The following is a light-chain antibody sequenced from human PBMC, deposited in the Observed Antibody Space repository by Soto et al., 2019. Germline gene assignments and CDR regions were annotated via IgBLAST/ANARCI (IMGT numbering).Light chain of an antibody. V-gene: IGKV1D-12*01. CDR1: RHISNY. CDR3: QQTNSFPLT. CDR2: GAF. J-gene: IGKJ4*01. Sequence: IQMTQSPSSVSASVGDRVTITCRASRHISNYLAWYQQKPGEAPKVLIYGAFTLHTGVASRFSGSGSGTDFILTISSLQPEDFATYYCQQTNSFPLTFGGGTKVEIK.